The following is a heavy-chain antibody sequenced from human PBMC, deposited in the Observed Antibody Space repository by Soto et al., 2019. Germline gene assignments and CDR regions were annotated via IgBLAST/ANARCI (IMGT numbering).Heavy chain of an antibody. Sequence: QVQVVESGGGLVKPGGPLRLSCTDSRFTFSDYYISWIRQAPGKGLEWVSYISGDGNTIKYADSVKGRFTVSRDNAKNSLYLQLNSLRVEDTAVYYCARRGYTNGFSHFDYWGQGTLVTVSS. CDR1: RFTFSDYY. J-gene: IGHJ4*02. D-gene: IGHD5-18*01. V-gene: IGHV3-11*01. CDR2: ISGDGNTI. CDR3: ARRGYTNGFSHFDY.